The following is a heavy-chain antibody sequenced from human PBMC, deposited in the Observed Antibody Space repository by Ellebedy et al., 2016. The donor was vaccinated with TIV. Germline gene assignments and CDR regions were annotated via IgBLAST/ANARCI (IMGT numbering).Heavy chain of an antibody. J-gene: IGHJ5*02. D-gene: IGHD3-16*01. CDR1: GFTFSTYW. V-gene: IGHV3-7*03. CDR3: ARGGGWLLDP. Sequence: PGGSLRLSCAASGFTFSTYWMSWVRQAPGKGLEWVANIKADGSESSYVDSVRGRFTTSRDNAKNSLLLQMNSLRADDTAVYYCARGGGWLLDPWGQGALVTVSS. CDR2: IKADGSES.